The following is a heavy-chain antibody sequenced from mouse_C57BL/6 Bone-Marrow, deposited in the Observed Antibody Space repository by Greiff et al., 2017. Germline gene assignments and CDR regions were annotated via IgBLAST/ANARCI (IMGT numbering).Heavy chain of an antibody. CDR3: ARPLLFYGSSGYAMDY. D-gene: IGHD1-1*01. CDR1: GYSLTGYF. V-gene: IGHV1-20*01. J-gene: IGHJ4*01. Sequence: VQLQQSGPELVKPGDSVKISCKASGYSLTGYFMNWVMQSHGKSLEWIGRINPYNGDTFYNQKFKGKATLTVDKSSSTAHMELRSLTSEDSAVYYCARPLLFYGSSGYAMDYWGQGTSVTVSS. CDR2: INPYNGDT.